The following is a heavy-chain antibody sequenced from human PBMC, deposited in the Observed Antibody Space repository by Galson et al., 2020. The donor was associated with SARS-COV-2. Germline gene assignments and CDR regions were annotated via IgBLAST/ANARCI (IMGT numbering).Heavy chain of an antibody. CDR2: ISWNSGSI. J-gene: IGHJ6*03. CDR3: AKDAGAAADPYYCYYMDV. Sequence: SLKISCAASGFTFDDYAMHWVRQAPGKGLEWVSGISWNSGSIGYADSVKGRFTISRDNAKNSLYLQMNSLRAEDTALYYCAKDAGAAADPYYCYYMDVWGKGTTVTVSS. D-gene: IGHD6-13*01. V-gene: IGHV3-9*01. CDR1: GFTFDDYA.